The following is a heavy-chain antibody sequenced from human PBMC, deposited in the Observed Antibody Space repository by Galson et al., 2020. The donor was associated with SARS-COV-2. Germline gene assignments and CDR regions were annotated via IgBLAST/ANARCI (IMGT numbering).Heavy chain of an antibody. CDR3: ARDVYDYSNTNWFDP. CDR2: IKQDGSEK. Sequence: GGSLRLSCAASGFTFSSYWMSWVRQAPGKGLEWVANIKQDGSEKYYVDSVKGRFTISRDNAKNSLYLQMNSLRAEDTAVYYCARDVYDYSNTNWFDPWGQGTLVTVSS. D-gene: IGHD4-4*01. J-gene: IGHJ5*02. V-gene: IGHV3-7*01. CDR1: GFTFSSYW.